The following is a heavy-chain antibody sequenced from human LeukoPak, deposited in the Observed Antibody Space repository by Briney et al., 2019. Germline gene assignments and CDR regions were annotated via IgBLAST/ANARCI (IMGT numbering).Heavy chain of an antibody. CDR3: ARDEAGSGYIDY. Sequence: SGTLSLTCTVSGGSISSYYWSWIRQPPGKGLEWIGRIYISGTTNYNSSLKSRITMSLDTSKNQLSLKLSSVTAADTAVYYCARDEAGSGYIDYWGQGTLVTVSS. J-gene: IGHJ4*01. D-gene: IGHD3-22*01. CDR1: GGSISSYY. CDR2: IYISGTT. V-gene: IGHV4-4*07.